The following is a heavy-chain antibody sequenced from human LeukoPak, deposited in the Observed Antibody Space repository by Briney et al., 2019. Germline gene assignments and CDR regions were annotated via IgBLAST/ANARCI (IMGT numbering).Heavy chain of an antibody. CDR2: IYSSGAT. V-gene: IGHV4-39*07. Sequence: SETLSLTCSVSGGSINSRNHYWGWIRQPPGKGLEWIASIYSSGATYYNPSLKSRVTISVDTSKNQFSLKLSSVTAADAAVYYCARVWELSDAFDIWGQGTMVTVSS. CDR3: ARVWELSDAFDI. J-gene: IGHJ3*02. D-gene: IGHD1-26*01. CDR1: GGSINSRNHY.